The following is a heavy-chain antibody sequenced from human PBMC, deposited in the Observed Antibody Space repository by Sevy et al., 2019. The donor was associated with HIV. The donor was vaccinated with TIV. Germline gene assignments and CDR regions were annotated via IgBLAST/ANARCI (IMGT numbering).Heavy chain of an antibody. CDR3: TRDAGYSVGWYPSNY. CDR2: LSYDGSMQ. Sequence: GGSLRLSCAASGFSVSSHAMHWVRQAPGKGLEWVALLSYDGSMQYYADSVKGRFSISRDNSKNILYLQMNSLRPADTAWYYCTRDAGYSVGWYPSNYWGQGTLVTVSS. CDR1: GFSVSSHA. D-gene: IGHD6-19*01. V-gene: IGHV3-30*04. J-gene: IGHJ4*02.